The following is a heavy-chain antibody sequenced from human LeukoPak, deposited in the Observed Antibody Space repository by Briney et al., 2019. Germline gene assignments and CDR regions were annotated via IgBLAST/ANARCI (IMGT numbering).Heavy chain of an antibody. D-gene: IGHD3-3*01. J-gene: IGHJ5*01. CDR3: ARGQSSNYDFWSGYANWFDP. CDR1: GYTFTGYY. Sequence: ASVKVSCKASGYTFTGYYMHWVRQAPGQGLEWMGWINPNSGGTNYAQKFQGWVTMTRDTSISTAYMELSRLRSDDTAVYYCARGQSSNYDFWSGYANWFDPWGQGTTVTVSS. CDR2: INPNSGGT. V-gene: IGHV1-2*04.